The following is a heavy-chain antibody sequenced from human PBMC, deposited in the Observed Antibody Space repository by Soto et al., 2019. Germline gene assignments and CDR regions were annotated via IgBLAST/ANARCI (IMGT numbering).Heavy chain of an antibody. Sequence: XGSLRLSCSASGFTLSVSAMSWVRQAPGKGLEHVASITRSGSEAFYGDSVRGRFSMSRDNSKNMLILEMNSLRVEDTARYYCAKEGSDSGWYREYWGQGDLVTVSS. J-gene: IGHJ1*01. CDR3: AKEGSDSGWYREY. V-gene: IGHV3-23*01. CDR2: ITRSGSEA. CDR1: GFTLSVSA. D-gene: IGHD6-19*01.